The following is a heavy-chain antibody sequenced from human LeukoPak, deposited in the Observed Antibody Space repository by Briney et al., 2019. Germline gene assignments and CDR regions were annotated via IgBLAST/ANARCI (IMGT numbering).Heavy chain of an antibody. V-gene: IGHV4-30-2*01. CDR1: GGSISSGGHS. CDR3: ASYDYSSSWF. J-gene: IGHJ4*02. CDR2: IYHSGSGST. Sequence: PSETLSLTCTVSGGSISSGGHSWSWIRQPPGKGLEWIGYIYHSGSGSTYYNPSLKSRVTISVDTSKNQFSLKLSSVTAADTAVYYCASYDYSSSWFWGQGTLVTVSS. D-gene: IGHD6-13*01.